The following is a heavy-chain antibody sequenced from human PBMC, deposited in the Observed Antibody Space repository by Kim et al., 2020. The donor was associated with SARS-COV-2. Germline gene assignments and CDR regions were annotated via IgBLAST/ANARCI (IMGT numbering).Heavy chain of an antibody. CDR1: GYTFTNNL. V-gene: IGHV5-10-1*01. Sequence: GESLKISCKASGYTFTNNLITWVRHMPGKGLEWMGRIDQSNSYTDYSPSFQGHVTISADKSISTVYLHWISLKASDSAIYYCARGRGWTDYWGQGTLVTV. CDR2: IDQSNSYT. CDR3: ARGRGWTDY. J-gene: IGHJ4*02. D-gene: IGHD1-26*01.